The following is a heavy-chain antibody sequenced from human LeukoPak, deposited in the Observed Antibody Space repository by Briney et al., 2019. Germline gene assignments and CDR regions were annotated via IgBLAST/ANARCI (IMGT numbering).Heavy chain of an antibody. CDR3: ARATPGPLFDN. CDR1: GYIFNTSY. D-gene: IGHD2-8*02. J-gene: IGHJ4*02. CDR2: INPSDGST. Sequence: ASVKVSCKSSGYIFNTSYMHWERQAPGQGLEWVGIINPSDGSTSYGQKFQGRVTMTRDTSASTVYMELNSLRSEDTAVYFCARATPGPLFDNWGQGTLVTVSS. V-gene: IGHV1-46*02.